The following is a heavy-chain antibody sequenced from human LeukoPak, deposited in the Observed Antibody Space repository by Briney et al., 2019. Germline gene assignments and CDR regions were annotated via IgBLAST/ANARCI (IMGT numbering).Heavy chain of an antibody. V-gene: IGHV3-7*01. J-gene: IGHJ4*02. CDR2: IKQDGSEK. Sequence: PGGSLRLSCAASGFTFSSYWMSWVRQAPGKGLEWVANIKQDGSEKYYVDSVKGRFTISRDNAKNSLYLQMNSLRAEDTAVYYCAREGNDILTGSTNYFDYWGQGTLVIVSS. CDR1: GFTFSSYW. D-gene: IGHD3-9*01. CDR3: AREGNDILTGSTNYFDY.